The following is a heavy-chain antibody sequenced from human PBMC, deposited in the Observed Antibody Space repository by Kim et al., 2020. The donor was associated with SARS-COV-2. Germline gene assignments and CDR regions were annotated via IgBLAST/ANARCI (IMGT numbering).Heavy chain of an antibody. CDR2: IIPIFGTA. J-gene: IGHJ6*02. D-gene: IGHD6-13*01. CDR3: HRGQQLVGNDYYYGMDV. CDR1: GGTFSSYA. V-gene: IGHV1-69*13. Sequence: SVKVSCKASGGTFSSYAISWVRQAPGQGLEWMGGIIPIFGTANYAQKFQGRVTITADESTSTAYMELSSLRSEDTAVYYCHRGQQLVGNDYYYGMDVWGQGTTVTVSS.